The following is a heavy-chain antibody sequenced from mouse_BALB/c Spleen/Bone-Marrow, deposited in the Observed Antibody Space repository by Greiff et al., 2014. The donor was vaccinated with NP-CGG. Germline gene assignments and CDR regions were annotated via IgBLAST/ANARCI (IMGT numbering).Heavy chain of an antibody. CDR1: GYSFTSYW. V-gene: IGHV1S126*01. CDR3: ARDKGAWFAY. CDR2: IDPSDSET. Sequence: VQLQQSGPQLVRPGASVKISCKASGYSFTSYWMHWVKQRPGQGLEWIGMIDPSDSETRLNQKFKDKATLTVDKFSSTAYMQLSSPTSEDSAVYYCARDKGAWFAYWGQGTLVTVSA. J-gene: IGHJ3*01.